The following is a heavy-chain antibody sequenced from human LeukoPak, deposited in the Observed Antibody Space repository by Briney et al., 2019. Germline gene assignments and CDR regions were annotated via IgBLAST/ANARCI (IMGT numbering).Heavy chain of an antibody. CDR3: ARLDGYNPLVDY. CDR1: GGTFSSYA. V-gene: IGHV1-69*10. CDR2: IIPILGIA. D-gene: IGHD1-14*01. Sequence: GASVKVSCKASGGTFSSYAISWVRQAPGQGLEWMGGIIPILGIANYAQKFQGRVTITADKSTSTAYMELSSLRSEDTAVYYCARLDGYNPLVDYWGQGTLVTVSS. J-gene: IGHJ4*02.